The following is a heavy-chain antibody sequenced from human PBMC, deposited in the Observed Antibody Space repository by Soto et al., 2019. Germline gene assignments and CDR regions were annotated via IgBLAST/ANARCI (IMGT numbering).Heavy chain of an antibody. V-gene: IGHV3-23*01. CDR3: ANLGGSYPRYYYYGMDV. Sequence: HPGGSLRLSCAASGFTFSSYAMSWVRQAPGKGLEWVSAISGSGGSTYYADSVKGRFTISRDNSKNTLYLQMNSLRAEDTAVYYCANLGGSYPRYYYYGMDVWGQGTTVTVS. CDR1: GFTFSSYA. D-gene: IGHD1-26*01. CDR2: ISGSGGST. J-gene: IGHJ6*02.